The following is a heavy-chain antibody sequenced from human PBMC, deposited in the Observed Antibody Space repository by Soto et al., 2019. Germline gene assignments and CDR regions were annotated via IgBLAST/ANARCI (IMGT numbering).Heavy chain of an antibody. V-gene: IGHV3-74*01. Sequence: EVQLVESGGGVVQPGKALRLSCVASGLTFSEYWMHWVRQAPGKGPVWGAYISWDGTITDYADTVKGRFTISRDNAKNTLYLQMDSLRVEDPAVYYCAVQDCTNDVCLEAAVTVGGAREYWGQGAQVTVSS. CDR2: ISWDGTIT. CDR3: AVQDCTNDVCLEAAVTVGGAREY. CDR1: GLTFSEYW. J-gene: IGHJ1*01. D-gene: IGHD2-8*01.